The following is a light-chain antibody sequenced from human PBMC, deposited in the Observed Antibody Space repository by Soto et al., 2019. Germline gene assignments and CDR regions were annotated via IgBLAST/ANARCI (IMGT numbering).Light chain of an antibody. Sequence: EIVLTQSPGTLSLSPGERATLSCRASQSVSSSYLAWYQQKPVQAPRLLIYGASSRATGIPDRFSGSGSGTDFTLTISRLEPEDFAVYYFQQYGSSPWTFGQGTKVEIK. CDR1: QSVSSSY. CDR3: QQYGSSPWT. J-gene: IGKJ1*01. CDR2: GAS. V-gene: IGKV3-20*01.